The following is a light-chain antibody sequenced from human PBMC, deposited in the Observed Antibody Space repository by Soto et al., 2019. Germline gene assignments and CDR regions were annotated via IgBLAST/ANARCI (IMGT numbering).Light chain of an antibody. CDR3: ASYAGVNNLL. J-gene: IGLJ2*01. Sequence: QSALTQPPSASGSPGQSVTISCTGTSSDIGGYNFVSWYQQHPGKAPKLMIYDVTKRPSGVPDRFSGSKSGNTASLTVSGHQAEDAADYYCASYAGVNNLLFGGGTKLTVL. CDR1: SSDIGGYNF. CDR2: DVT. V-gene: IGLV2-8*01.